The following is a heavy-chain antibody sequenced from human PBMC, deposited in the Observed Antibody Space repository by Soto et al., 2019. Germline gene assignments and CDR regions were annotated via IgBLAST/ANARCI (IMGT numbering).Heavy chain of an antibody. CDR3: ARGIKRYYYYYMYV. J-gene: IGHJ6*03. D-gene: IGHD6-25*01. CDR2: INPNSGDT. V-gene: IGHV1-2*04. Sequence: GASVKVSCKASGYTFTGYYMHWVRQAPGQGLEWMGWINPNSGDTNYAQKFQGWVTMTRDTSISTAYMELSRLRSDDTAVYYCARGIKRYYYYYMYVWGKGTTVTVSS. CDR1: GYTFTGYY.